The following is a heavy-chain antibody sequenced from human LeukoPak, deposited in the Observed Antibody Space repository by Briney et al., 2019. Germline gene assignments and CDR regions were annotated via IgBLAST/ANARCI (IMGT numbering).Heavy chain of an antibody. D-gene: IGHD3-10*01. Sequence: GGSLRLSCAASGFTFSRYTMSWVRQAPGKGLEWVSYISSSNANIYYADSVRGRFTISRDNAKNSLYLQMNSLRDEDTAVYYCARDPRGSGSGIYYFDYWGQGTLVTVSS. V-gene: IGHV3-48*02. CDR3: ARDPRGSGSGIYYFDY. J-gene: IGHJ4*02. CDR2: ISSSNANI. CDR1: GFTFSRYT.